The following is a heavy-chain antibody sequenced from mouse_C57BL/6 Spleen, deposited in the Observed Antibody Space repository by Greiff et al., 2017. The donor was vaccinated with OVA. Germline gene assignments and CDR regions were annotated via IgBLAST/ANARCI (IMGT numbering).Heavy chain of an antibody. J-gene: IGHJ4*01. Sequence: VHVKQSGPELVKPGASVKIPCKASGYTFTDYNMDWVKQSHGKSLEWIGDINPNNGGTIYNQKFKGKATLTVDKSSSTAYMELRSLTSEDTAVYYCAREGLLNYAMDYWGQGTSVTVSS. CDR1: GYTFTDYN. D-gene: IGHD2-10*01. CDR3: AREGLLNYAMDY. CDR2: INPNNGGT. V-gene: IGHV1-18*01.